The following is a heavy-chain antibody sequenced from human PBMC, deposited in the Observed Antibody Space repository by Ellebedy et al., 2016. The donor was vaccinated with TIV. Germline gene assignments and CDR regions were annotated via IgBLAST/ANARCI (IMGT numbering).Heavy chain of an antibody. J-gene: IGHJ4*02. D-gene: IGHD6-6*01. CDR1: GFTFSSYA. V-gene: IGHV3-23*01. Sequence: GGSLRLSXAASGFTFSSYAMSWVRQAPGKGLEWVSAISGSGGSTYYADSVKGRFTISRDNAKNSLYLQMNSLRAEDTAVYYCARGNGAYSSSGFDYWGQGTLVTVSS. CDR3: ARGNGAYSSSGFDY. CDR2: ISGSGGST.